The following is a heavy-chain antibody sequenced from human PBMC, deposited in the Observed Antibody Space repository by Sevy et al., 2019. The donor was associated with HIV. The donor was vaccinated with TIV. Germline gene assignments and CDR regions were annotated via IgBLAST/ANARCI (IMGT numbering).Heavy chain of an antibody. V-gene: IGHV4-34*01. J-gene: IGHJ4*02. CDR3: ARGGGLYCSGGSCYHFDY. CDR1: GGSFSGYY. CDR2: INHSGST. Sequence: SETLSLTCAVYGGSFSGYYWSWIRQPPGKGLEWIGEINHSGSTNYTPSLKSRVTISVDTSKNQFSLKLSSVTAADTAVYYCARGGGLYCSGGSCYHFDYWGQGTLVTVSS. D-gene: IGHD2-15*01.